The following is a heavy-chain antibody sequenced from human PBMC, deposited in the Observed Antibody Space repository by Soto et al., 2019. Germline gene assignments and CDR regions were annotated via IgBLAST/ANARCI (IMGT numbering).Heavy chain of an antibody. D-gene: IGHD3-3*01. CDR3: ARGMGITIFGVVIXYYYMDV. CDR2: IWYDGSNK. V-gene: IGHV3-33*01. J-gene: IGHJ6*03. CDR1: GFTFGSYG. Sequence: GGSLRLSCAASGFTFGSYGMHWVRQAPGKGLEWVAVIWYDGSNKYYADSVKGRFTISRDNSKNTLYLQMNSLRAEDTAVYYCARGMGITIFGVVIXYYYMDVWGKGTTVTVSS.